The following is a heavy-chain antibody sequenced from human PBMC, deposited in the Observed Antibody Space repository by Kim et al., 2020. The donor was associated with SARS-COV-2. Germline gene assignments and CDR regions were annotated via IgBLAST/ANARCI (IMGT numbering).Heavy chain of an antibody. CDR3: ARDGYEWLVRREFDY. CDR2: INPNSGGT. Sequence: ASVKVSCKASGYTFTGYYMHWVRQAPGQGLEWMGWINPNSGGTNYAQKFQGRVTMTRDTSISTAYMELSRLRSDDTAVYYCARDGYEWLVRREFDYWGQGTLVTVSS. CDR1: GYTFTGYY. J-gene: IGHJ4*02. V-gene: IGHV1-2*02. D-gene: IGHD6-19*01.